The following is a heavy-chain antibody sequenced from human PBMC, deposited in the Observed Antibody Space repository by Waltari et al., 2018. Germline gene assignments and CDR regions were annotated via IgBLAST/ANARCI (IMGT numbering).Heavy chain of an antibody. V-gene: IGHV3-48*03. CDR1: GFTLSTYA. CDR3: ARSMVTDY. J-gene: IGHJ4*02. CDR2: ISSSGSTI. Sequence: EVHLVESGGGLVQSGGSLRLSCAASGFTLSTYAMNWVRQAPGKGLEWVSYISSSGSTIYYADSMKGRFTISRDNAKNSLYLQMNSLRAEDTAVYYCARSMVTDYWGQGTLVTVSS. D-gene: IGHD4-17*01.